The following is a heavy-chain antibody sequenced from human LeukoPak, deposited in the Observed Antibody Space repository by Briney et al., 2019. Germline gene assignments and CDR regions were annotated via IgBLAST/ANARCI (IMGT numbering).Heavy chain of an antibody. CDR2: FYSGGKT. CDR3: ASRDCSGGRCHLARADPFDY. CDR1: GFTVSSSY. J-gene: IGHJ4*02. D-gene: IGHD2-15*01. Sequence: GGSLRLSCAASGFTVSSSYMSWVRQAPGKGLEWVSVFYSGGKTYYTDSVKGRFTISRDNSKNTLYLQMNSLRAEDTAVYYCASRDCSGGRCHLARADPFDYWGQGTLVTVSS. V-gene: IGHV3-53*01.